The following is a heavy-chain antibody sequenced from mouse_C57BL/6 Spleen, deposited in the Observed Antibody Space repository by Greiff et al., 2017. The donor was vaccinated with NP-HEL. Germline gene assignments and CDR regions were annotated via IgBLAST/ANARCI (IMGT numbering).Heavy chain of an antibody. CDR1: GYTFTSYW. J-gene: IGHJ4*01. CDR3: ARFDPYYAMDY. V-gene: IGHV1-64*01. CDR2: IHTNSGST. Sequence: QVQLQQPGAELVKPGASVTLSCKASGYTFTSYWMHWVKQRPGQGLEWIGMIHTNSGSTNYNEKFKSKATLTVDKSSSTAYMQLSSLTSEDSAVYYCARFDPYYAMDYWGQGTSVTVSS.